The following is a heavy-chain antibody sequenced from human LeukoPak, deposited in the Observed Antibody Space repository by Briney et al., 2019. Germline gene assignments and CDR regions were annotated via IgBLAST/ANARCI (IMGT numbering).Heavy chain of an antibody. CDR3: ARVVSSSCFDY. J-gene: IGHJ4*02. D-gene: IGHD6-13*01. Sequence: SETLSLTCTVSGGSVSSGGYYWSWIRQPPGKGLEWIGYIYHSGSTYYNPSLKSRVTISVDTSKNQFSLKLSSVTAADTAVYYCARVVSSSCFDYWGQGTLVTVSS. V-gene: IGHV4-30-2*01. CDR2: IYHSGST. CDR1: GGSVSSGGYY.